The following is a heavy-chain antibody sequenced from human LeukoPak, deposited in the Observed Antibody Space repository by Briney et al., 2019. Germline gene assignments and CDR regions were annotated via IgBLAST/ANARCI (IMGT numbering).Heavy chain of an antibody. CDR2: IYPADSDA. Sequence: GESLKISCKGSGYSFATYWIGWVRQMPRKGLEWMGIIYPADSDARYSPSFQGQVTISADKSISTAYLQWGSLKASDTAMYYCARRGGGYVDFWGQGTLVTVSS. CDR1: GYSFATYW. V-gene: IGHV5-51*01. CDR3: ARRGGGYVDF. J-gene: IGHJ4*02. D-gene: IGHD2-15*01.